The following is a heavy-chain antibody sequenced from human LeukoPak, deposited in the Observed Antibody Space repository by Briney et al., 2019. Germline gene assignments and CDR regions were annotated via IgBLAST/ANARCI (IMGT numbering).Heavy chain of an antibody. V-gene: IGHV4-34*01. CDR3: ARRSDGGNSLRYFDY. J-gene: IGHJ4*02. Sequence: PSETLSLTCAVYGGSFSGYYWSWIRQPPGKGLEWIGEINHSGGTNYNPSLKSRVTISVDTSKNQFSLKLSSVTAADTAVYYCARRSDGGNSLRYFDYWGQGTLVTVSS. CDR2: INHSGGT. D-gene: IGHD4-23*01. CDR1: GGSFSGYY.